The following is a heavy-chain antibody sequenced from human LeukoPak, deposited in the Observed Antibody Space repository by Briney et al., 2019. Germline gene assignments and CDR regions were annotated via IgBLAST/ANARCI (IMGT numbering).Heavy chain of an antibody. CDR3: ASHQGRDCSSTSCKRNYYYYYYMDV. V-gene: IGHV1-69*05. Sequence: SVKVSCKASGGTFSSYAISWVRQAPGQGLEWMGGIIPIFGTANYAQKFEGRVTITTDESTSTDYMERSRLRSEDTAVYYCASHQGRDCSSTSCKRNYYYYYYMDVWGKGTTVTVSS. J-gene: IGHJ6*03. D-gene: IGHD2-2*01. CDR1: GGTFSSYA. CDR2: IIPIFGTA.